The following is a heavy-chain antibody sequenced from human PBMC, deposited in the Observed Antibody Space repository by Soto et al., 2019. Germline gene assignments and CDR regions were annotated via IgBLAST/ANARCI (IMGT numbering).Heavy chain of an antibody. D-gene: IGHD2-15*01. CDR1: GFTFSSYG. J-gene: IGHJ4*02. Sequence: QVQLVESGGGVVQPGRSLRLSCAASGFTFSSYGMHWVRQAPGKGLEWVAVISYDGSNKYYADSVKGRFTISRDNSKNTLYLQMNSLRAEDTAVYYCAKSDIVVVVAASWGQGTLVTVSS. V-gene: IGHV3-30*18. CDR3: AKSDIVVVVAAS. CDR2: ISYDGSNK.